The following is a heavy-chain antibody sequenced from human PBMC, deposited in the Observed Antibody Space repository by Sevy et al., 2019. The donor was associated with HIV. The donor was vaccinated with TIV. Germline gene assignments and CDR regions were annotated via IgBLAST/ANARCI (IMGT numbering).Heavy chain of an antibody. CDR1: GFTFSSYD. CDR2: VSNDGTYK. J-gene: IGHJ4*01. Sequence: GVSLRLSCAAAGFTFSSYDMHWVRQAPGKGLEWVAVVSNDGTYKYYADSVKGRFTISRNNSKNTLYLQMNTLRAEDTVVYFCAKDSWEYYHDSSGYYHGEFDSWGHEALVTVSS. CDR3: AKDSWEYYHDSSGYYHGEFDS. D-gene: IGHD3-22*01. V-gene: IGHV3-30*18.